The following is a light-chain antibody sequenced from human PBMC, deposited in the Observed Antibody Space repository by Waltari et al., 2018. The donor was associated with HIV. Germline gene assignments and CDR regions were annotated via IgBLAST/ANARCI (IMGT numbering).Light chain of an antibody. V-gene: IGLV6-57*01. J-gene: IGLJ2*01. Sequence: NFMLTQPHSVSESPGKTVTISCTRSSGSIASNYVQWYHQRPGSSPTTVIYEDNQRPSGVPDRFSGSSDSSSNSASLTISGLKTEDEADYYCQSYDSSNQVFGGGTKRTVL. CDR2: EDN. CDR1: SGSIASNY. CDR3: QSYDSSNQV.